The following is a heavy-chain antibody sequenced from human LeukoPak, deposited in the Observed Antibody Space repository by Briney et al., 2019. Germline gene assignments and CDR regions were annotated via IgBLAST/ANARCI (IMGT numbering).Heavy chain of an antibody. CDR3: APRHCSSNTCYLGFDY. J-gene: IGHJ4*02. CDR1: GFTFNNYA. Sequence: GGSLRLSCAASGFTFNNYAMSWVRQAPGKGLDWVSEISSSGDITYYADSVKGRFTVSRDNPKNTAYLQMNSLRVEDTAVYYCAPRHCSSNTCYLGFDYWGQGALVTVSS. D-gene: IGHD2-2*01. CDR2: ISSSGDIT. V-gene: IGHV3-23*01.